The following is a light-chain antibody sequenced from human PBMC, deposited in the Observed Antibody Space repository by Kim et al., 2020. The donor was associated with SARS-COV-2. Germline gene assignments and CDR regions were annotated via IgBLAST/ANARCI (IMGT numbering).Light chain of an antibody. V-gene: IGKV3-20*01. CDR1: QSVSSSY. CDR3: QQYGSPGT. CDR2: GAS. Sequence: SLCPGERATLSCRASQSVSSSYLAWYQQKPGQAPRLLIYGASSRATGIPDRFSGSGSGTDFTLTISRLEPEDFAVYYCQQYGSPGTFGQGTKLEI. J-gene: IGKJ2*01.